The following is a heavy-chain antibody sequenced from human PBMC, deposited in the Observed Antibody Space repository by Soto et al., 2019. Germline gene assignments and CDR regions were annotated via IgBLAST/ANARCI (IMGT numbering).Heavy chain of an antibody. V-gene: IGHV4-34*01. CDR3: ARGPGYSYGYSVYYYYYGMDV. CDR1: GGSFSGIY. Sequence: SETLSLTCVVYGGSFSGIYWSWIRQPPGKGLEWIGEINHSGSTNYSPSLESRVTISLDMSNNQFSLKLSSVTAADTAVYYCARGPGYSYGYSVYYYYYGMDVWGQGTTVTVSS. D-gene: IGHD5-18*01. J-gene: IGHJ6*02. CDR2: INHSGST.